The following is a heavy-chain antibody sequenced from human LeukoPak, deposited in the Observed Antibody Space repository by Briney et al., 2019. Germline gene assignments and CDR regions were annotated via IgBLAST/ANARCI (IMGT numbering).Heavy chain of an antibody. CDR3: AELGITMIGGV. J-gene: IGHJ6*04. CDR1: GFTFSSYS. Sequence: GGSLRLSCAASGFTFSSYSMNWVRQAPGKGLEWVSYISSSSSTIYYADSVKGRFTISKDNAKNSLYLQMNSLRAEDTAVYYCAELGITMIGGVWGKGTTVTISS. CDR2: ISSSSSTI. D-gene: IGHD3-10*02. V-gene: IGHV3-48*04.